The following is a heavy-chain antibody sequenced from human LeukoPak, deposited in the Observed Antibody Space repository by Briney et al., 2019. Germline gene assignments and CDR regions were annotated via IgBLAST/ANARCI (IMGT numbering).Heavy chain of an antibody. J-gene: IGHJ6*02. CDR2: IIPIFGTA. Sequence: SVKVSCKASGGTFSSYAISWVRQAPGQGLEWMGGIIPIFGTANYAQKFQGRVTITADESTSTAYMELSSLRSEDTAVYYCASNPHCSSTSCYDYYYYYGMDVWGQGTTVTISS. D-gene: IGHD2-2*01. CDR3: ASNPHCSSTSCYDYYYYYGMDV. V-gene: IGHV1-69*13. CDR1: GGTFSSYA.